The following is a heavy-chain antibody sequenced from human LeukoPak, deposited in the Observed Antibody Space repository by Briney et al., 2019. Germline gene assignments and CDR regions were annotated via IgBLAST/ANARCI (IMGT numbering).Heavy chain of an antibody. V-gene: IGHV3-23*01. CDR2: ISINADDT. CDR1: GFTFSSHA. D-gene: IGHD3-16*01. CDR3: AKEIRPNDH. Sequence: PGGSLRLSCAASGFTFSSHAMTWVRQAPGKGLQWVSSISINADDTHYADSVKGRFTISRDNSKKTLFLQMNSLRGDDTVIYYCAKEIRPNDHWGQGTLVIVSS. J-gene: IGHJ4*02.